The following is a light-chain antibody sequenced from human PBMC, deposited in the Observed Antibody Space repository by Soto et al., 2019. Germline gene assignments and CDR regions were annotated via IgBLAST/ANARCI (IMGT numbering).Light chain of an antibody. J-gene: IGLJ1*01. CDR2: EVS. CDR3: SSYRSDTTYV. CDR1: SSDVGDYNY. Sequence: QSVLTQPASVSGSPGQSVTISCTGTSSDVGDYNYVSWYQHHPGKAPKLMIHEVSDRPSGISNRFSGSKSGNTASLTISGLQAEDEADYYCSSYRSDTTYVFGTGTKSPS. V-gene: IGLV2-14*01.